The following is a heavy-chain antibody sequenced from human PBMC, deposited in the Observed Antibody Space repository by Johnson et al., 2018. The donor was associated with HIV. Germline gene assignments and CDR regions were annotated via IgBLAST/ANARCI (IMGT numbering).Heavy chain of an antibody. CDR3: ARPYYDTNDHYLYAFDI. CDR1: GFTFSRYA. J-gene: IGHJ3*02. D-gene: IGHD3-22*01. Sequence: QVQLVESGGGVVQPGRSLRLSCAASGFTFSRYAMHWVRQAPGKGLEWVAVISYDGSNKYYADSVKGRFTISRDNSKNTLYLQMNSLRAEDTAVYYFARPYYDTNDHYLYAFDIWGQGTVVTVAS. CDR2: ISYDGSNK. V-gene: IGHV3-30*04.